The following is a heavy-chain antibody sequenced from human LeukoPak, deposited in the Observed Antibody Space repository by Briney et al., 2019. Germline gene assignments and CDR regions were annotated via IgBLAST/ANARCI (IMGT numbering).Heavy chain of an antibody. V-gene: IGHV3-7*01. CDR2: IKQDGSDK. J-gene: IGHJ4*02. CDR3: ARFRYSSSAFDY. Sequence: GGSLRLSCAASGFTFSTYWMTWVRQAPGKGLEWVANIKQDGSDKYYVDSVKGRFTISRDNAKNSLYLQMNSLRAEDTTVYYCARFRYSSSAFDYWGQGTLVTVSS. CDR1: GFTFSTYW. D-gene: IGHD6-6*01.